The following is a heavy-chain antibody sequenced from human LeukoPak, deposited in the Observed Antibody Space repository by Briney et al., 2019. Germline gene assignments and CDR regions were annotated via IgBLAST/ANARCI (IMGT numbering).Heavy chain of an antibody. J-gene: IGHJ4*02. CDR2: IYYSGST. D-gene: IGHD3-10*01. CDR1: GGSISSSSYY. Sequence: SETLSLTCTVSGGSISSSSYYWGWIRQPPGKGLEWIGSIYYSGSTYYNPSLKSRVTISVDTSKNQFSLKLSSVTAADTAVYYCARSELDSITMVRGVITTFDYWGQGTLVTVSS. V-gene: IGHV4-39*07. CDR3: ARSELDSITMVRGVITTFDY.